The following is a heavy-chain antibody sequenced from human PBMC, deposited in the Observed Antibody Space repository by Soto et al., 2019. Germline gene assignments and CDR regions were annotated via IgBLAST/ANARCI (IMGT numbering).Heavy chain of an antibody. Sequence: QVQLVQSGAEVKKPGASVKVSCKASGYTFTSYGLSWVRQAPGQGLEWMGRISAYNYNTNYAQKLQGRVTMTTDTTTGTAYMELRSLRSEDMAVYYCARVVGALGHWLDPWGQGTLVTVSS. D-gene: IGHD1-26*01. V-gene: IGHV1-18*03. CDR3: ARVVGALGHWLDP. CDR1: GYTFTSYG. J-gene: IGHJ5*02. CDR2: ISAYNYNT.